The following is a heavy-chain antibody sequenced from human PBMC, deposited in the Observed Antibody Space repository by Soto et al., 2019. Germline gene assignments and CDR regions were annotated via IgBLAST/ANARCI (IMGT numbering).Heavy chain of an antibody. J-gene: IGHJ5*02. CDR3: ARDLADPVTGWFDP. V-gene: IGHV3-11*01. CDR1: GFTFSDYY. Sequence: QVQLVESGGGLVKPGGSLRLSCAASGFTFSDYYMSWIRQAPGKGLEWVSYISSSGSTIYYADSVKGRFTISSDNAKNSLYLQMNSQRAEATSVYYCARDLADPVTGWFDPWGQGTLVTVSS. D-gene: IGHD4-17*01. CDR2: ISSSGSTI.